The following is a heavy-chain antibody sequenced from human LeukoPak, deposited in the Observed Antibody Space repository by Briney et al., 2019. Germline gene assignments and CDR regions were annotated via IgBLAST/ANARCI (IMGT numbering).Heavy chain of an antibody. V-gene: IGHV4-39*07. D-gene: IGHD2-8*01. CDR1: GGSISSSSYY. CDR3: ARDNVPGYFDN. J-gene: IGHJ4*02. Sequence: SETLSLTCTVSGGSISSSSYYWGWIRQPPGKGLEWIGSIYYSGSTYYNPSLKSRVTISVDTSKNQFSLKLSSVTAADTAVYYCARDNVPGYFDNWCQGTLVTVSS. CDR2: IYYSGST.